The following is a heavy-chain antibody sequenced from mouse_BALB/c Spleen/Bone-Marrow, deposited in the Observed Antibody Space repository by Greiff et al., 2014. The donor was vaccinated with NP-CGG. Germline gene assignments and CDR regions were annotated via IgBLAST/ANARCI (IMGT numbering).Heavy chain of an antibody. CDR2: IDPENGDT. J-gene: IGHJ2*01. V-gene: IGHV14-4*02. CDR1: GFNIKDYY. CDR3: NARGDYDFDYFDY. D-gene: IGHD2-4*01. Sequence: EVMLVESGAELVRSGASVKLSCTASGFNIKDYYMHWVKQRPEQGLEWIGWIDPENGDTEYAPKSQGKATMTADTSSNTAYLQLSSLTSEDTAVYYCNARGDYDFDYFDYWGQGTTLTVSS.